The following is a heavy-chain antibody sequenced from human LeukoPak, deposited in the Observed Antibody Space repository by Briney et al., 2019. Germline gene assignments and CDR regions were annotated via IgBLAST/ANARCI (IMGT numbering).Heavy chain of an antibody. D-gene: IGHD3-10*01. CDR2: ISYDGSNK. V-gene: IGHV3-30*18. J-gene: IGHJ4*02. CDR1: GFTFSSYG. Sequence: GRSLRLSCAASGFTFSSYGMHWVRQAPGKGLEWVAVISYDGSNKYYADSVKGRFTISRDNSKNTLYLQMNSLRAEDTAVYYCAKDEINYYGSGSYFDYWGQGTLVTVSS. CDR3: AKDEINYYGSGSYFDY.